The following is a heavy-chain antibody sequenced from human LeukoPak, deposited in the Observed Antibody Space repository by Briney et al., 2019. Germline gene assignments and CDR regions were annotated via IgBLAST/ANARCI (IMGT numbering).Heavy chain of an antibody. D-gene: IGHD3-3*01. Sequence: GGSLRLSCAVSGFTFSNAWMSWVRQAPGKGLEWVGHIKTKTDGGTTDYAAPVKGRFTISRDDSKDTLYLQMNSLKTEDTAVYFCTTATIYDFWNGYFKTFDYWGQGTLVTVSS. J-gene: IGHJ4*02. V-gene: IGHV3-15*01. CDR2: IKTKTDGGTT. CDR1: GFTFSNAW. CDR3: TTATIYDFWNGYFKTFDY.